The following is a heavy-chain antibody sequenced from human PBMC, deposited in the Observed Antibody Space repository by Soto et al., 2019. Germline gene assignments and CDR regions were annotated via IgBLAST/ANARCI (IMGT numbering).Heavy chain of an antibody. V-gene: IGHV3-23*01. Sequence: GGSLRLSCAASGFAFSSYWMHWVRQAPGKGLEWVSYISGGGSSTYYADSVKGRFTISRDNSKNTLYLQMNSLRAEDTAVYYCAKQWAYDFWSGSDYWGQGTLVTVSS. D-gene: IGHD3-3*01. J-gene: IGHJ4*02. CDR2: ISGGGSST. CDR3: AKQWAYDFWSGSDY. CDR1: GFAFSSYW.